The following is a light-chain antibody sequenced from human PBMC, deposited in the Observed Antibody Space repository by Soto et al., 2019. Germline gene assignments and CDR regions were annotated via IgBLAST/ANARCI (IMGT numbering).Light chain of an antibody. CDR1: QSISSY. Sequence: DIQITQSPSSLSASVVERFTITCLASQSISSYLNWYQQKSGKAPKLLIYAASSLQSGVPSRFSGSGSGTDFTLTISSLQPEDCAIYYCQQYHTWPITFGGGTKVDI. V-gene: IGKV1-39*01. CDR3: QQYHTWPIT. CDR2: AAS. J-gene: IGKJ4*01.